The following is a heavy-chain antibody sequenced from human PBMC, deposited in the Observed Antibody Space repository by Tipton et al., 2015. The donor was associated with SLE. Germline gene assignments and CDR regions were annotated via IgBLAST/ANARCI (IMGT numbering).Heavy chain of an antibody. D-gene: IGHD6-19*01. CDR1: GFTFSNYG. Sequence: SLRLSCAASGFTFSNYGMHWVRQAPGKGLEWVAVMSYDGSNKDYADSVKGRFTISRDNSKNTLYLQMNSLRAEDTAVYYCAKDLQQWLGADAFDIWGQGTMVTVSS. J-gene: IGHJ3*02. CDR2: MSYDGSNK. V-gene: IGHV3-30*18. CDR3: AKDLQQWLGADAFDI.